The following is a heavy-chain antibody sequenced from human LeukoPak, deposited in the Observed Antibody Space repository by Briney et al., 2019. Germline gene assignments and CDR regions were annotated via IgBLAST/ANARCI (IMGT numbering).Heavy chain of an antibody. CDR3: ARRGITMVRGFDL. CDR1: GYSFTSYW. J-gene: IGHJ2*01. V-gene: IGHV5-51*01. CDR2: IYPGDSDT. Sequence: GESLKISCKGSGYSFTSYWIGWVRQMPGKGPEWMGIIYPGDSDTRYSPSFQGQVTISADKSISTAYLQWSSLKASDTAMYYCARRGITMVRGFDLWGRGTLVTVSS. D-gene: IGHD3-10*01.